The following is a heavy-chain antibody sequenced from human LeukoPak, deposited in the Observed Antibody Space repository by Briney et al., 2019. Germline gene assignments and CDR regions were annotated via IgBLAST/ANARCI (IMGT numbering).Heavy chain of an antibody. CDR2: INPNSGGT. CDR3: ARDNAMTPLLD. Sequence: AASVKVSCKASGYTFTGYYMHWVRRAPGQGLEWMGWINPNSGGTNYAQKFQGRVTMTRDTSISTAYMELSRLRSDDTAVYYCARDNAMTPLLDWGQGTLVTVSS. V-gene: IGHV1-2*02. CDR1: GYTFTGYY. J-gene: IGHJ4*02.